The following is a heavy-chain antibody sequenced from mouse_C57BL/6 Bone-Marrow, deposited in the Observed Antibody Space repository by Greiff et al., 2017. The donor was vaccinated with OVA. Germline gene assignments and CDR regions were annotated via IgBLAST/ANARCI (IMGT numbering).Heavy chain of an antibody. Sequence: EVHLVESGGDLVKPGGSLKLSCAASGFTFSSYGMSWVRQTPDKRLEWVATISSGGSYTSYPDSVKGRFPISRDNAKNTLYLQMSRLKSEDTAMYYWAGDTGRGYFDVWGTGTTVTVSS. D-gene: IGHD4-1*01. J-gene: IGHJ1*03. CDR2: ISSGGSYT. CDR3: AGDTGRGYFDV. V-gene: IGHV5-6*01. CDR1: GFTFSSYG.